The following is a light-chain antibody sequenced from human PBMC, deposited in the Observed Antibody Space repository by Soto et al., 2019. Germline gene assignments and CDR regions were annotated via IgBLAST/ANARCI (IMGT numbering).Light chain of an antibody. CDR1: SSDVGGYNY. V-gene: IGLV2-14*01. Sequence: QSALTQPASVSGSPGQSITISCTGTSSDVGGYNYVSWYQQHPGKAPKLMIYEVSNRPSGVSNRFSGSKSGNTASLIISGLQAEDEADYYCRSYTTSSTYVFGIGTKLTVL. J-gene: IGLJ1*01. CDR3: RSYTTSSTYV. CDR2: EVS.